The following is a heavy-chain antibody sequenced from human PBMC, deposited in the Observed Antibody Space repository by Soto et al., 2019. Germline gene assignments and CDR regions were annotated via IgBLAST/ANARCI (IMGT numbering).Heavy chain of an antibody. CDR1: GFTFISNA. CDR2: ISGSGGST. CDR3: AKGAYGDYLESFDY. D-gene: IGHD4-17*01. V-gene: IGHV3-23*01. Sequence: GSFLRLSCAASGFTFISNAMSWVPQSPGKGLVWVLAISGSGGSTYYADSVKGRFTISRANSKTTLYLQMKSLRAEDTDVYYCAKGAYGDYLESFDYWGQGTLVTVSS. J-gene: IGHJ4*02.